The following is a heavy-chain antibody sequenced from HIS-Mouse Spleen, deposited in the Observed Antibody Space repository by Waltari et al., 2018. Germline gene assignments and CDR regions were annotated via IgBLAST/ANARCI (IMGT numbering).Heavy chain of an antibody. CDR1: GGPLSSSSYY. CDR2: IYYSGST. Sequence: QLQLQESGPGLVKPSETLSLTCTVPGGPLSSSSYYWGWIRPPPGKGLEWIGSIYYSGSTYYNPSLKSRVTISVDTSKNQFSLKLSSVTAADTAVYYCAREIPYSSSWYDWYFDLWGRGTLVTVSS. CDR3: AREIPYSSSWYDWYFDL. V-gene: IGHV4-39*07. J-gene: IGHJ2*01. D-gene: IGHD6-13*01.